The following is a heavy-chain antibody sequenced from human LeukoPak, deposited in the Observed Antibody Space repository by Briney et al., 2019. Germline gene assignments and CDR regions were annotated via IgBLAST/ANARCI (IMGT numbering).Heavy chain of an antibody. Sequence: GGSLRLSCAASGFTLSDYYMSWIRQAPGKGLEWVSAISGSGGSTYYADSVKGRFTISRDNSKNTLYLQMNSLRAEDTAVYYCAKDGLLRTRDDYWGQGTLVTVSS. V-gene: IGHV3-23*01. CDR1: GFTLSDYY. CDR2: ISGSGGST. J-gene: IGHJ4*02. CDR3: AKDGLLRTRDDY. D-gene: IGHD3-22*01.